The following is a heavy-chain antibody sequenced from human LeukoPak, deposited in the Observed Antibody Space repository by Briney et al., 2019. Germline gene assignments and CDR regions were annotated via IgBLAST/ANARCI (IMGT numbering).Heavy chain of an antibody. CDR1: GFTFSSYA. CDR3: ASPVGGRDAFDI. Sequence: GGSLRLSCAASGFTFSSYAMSWVRQAPGKGLEWVSSISSSSSYIYYADSVKGRFTISRDNAKNSLYLQMNSLRAEDTAVYYCASPVGGRDAFDIWGQGTMVTVSS. V-gene: IGHV3-21*01. J-gene: IGHJ3*02. CDR2: ISSSSSYI.